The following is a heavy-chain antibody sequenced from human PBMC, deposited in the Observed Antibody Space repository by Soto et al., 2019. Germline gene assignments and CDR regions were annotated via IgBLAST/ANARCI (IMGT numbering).Heavy chain of an antibody. CDR2: INHSGST. D-gene: IGHD3-10*01. CDR3: ARGRRVTMVRGVQPIFDY. J-gene: IGHJ4*02. V-gene: IGHV4-34*01. Sequence: QVQLQQWGAGLLKPSETLSLTCAVYGGSFSGYYWSWIRQPPGKGLEWIGEINHSGSTNYNPSLKSRVTISVDTSKNQFSLKLSSVTAADTAVYYCARGRRVTMVRGVQPIFDYWGQGTLVTVSS. CDR1: GGSFSGYY.